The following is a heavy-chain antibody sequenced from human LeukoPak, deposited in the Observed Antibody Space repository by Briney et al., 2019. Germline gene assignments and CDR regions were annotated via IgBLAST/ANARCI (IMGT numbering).Heavy chain of an antibody. D-gene: IGHD1-26*01. Sequence: GGSLRLSCAASGFIFTDYDLHWVRQPPGKGLEWVSVFGIAGDTYYADSVKGRFTISRDVAKNSLYLQMNNLIGGDTAVYYCVRTNGGTYYDYWGQGTLVTVSS. CDR1: GFIFTDYD. CDR3: VRTNGGTYYDY. CDR2: FGIAGDT. V-gene: IGHV3-13*01. J-gene: IGHJ4*02.